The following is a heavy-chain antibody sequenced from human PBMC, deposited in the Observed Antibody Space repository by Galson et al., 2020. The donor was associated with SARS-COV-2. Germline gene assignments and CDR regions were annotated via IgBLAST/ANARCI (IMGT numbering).Heavy chain of an antibody. CDR1: GFTFSRYW. D-gene: IGHD4-17*01. J-gene: IGHJ4*02. V-gene: IGHV3-7*04. CDR2: INQDGSDQ. Sequence: GGSLRLSCAASGFTFSRYWMSWVRQAPGKGLEWVANINQDGSDQNYVDSVKGRFTISRDNAKNSLYLQMNSLRAEDTAVYSCARDLGLVTTCYFDYGGQGNLVTVSS. CDR3: ARDLGLVTTCYFDY.